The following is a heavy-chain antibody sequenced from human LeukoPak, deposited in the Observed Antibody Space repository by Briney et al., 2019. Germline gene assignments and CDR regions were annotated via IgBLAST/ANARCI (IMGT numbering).Heavy chain of an antibody. CDR1: GGSISSGSYY. V-gene: IGHV4-61*02. Sequence: PSETLSLTCTVSGGSISSGSYYWSWIRQPAGKGLEWIGRIYTSGSTNYNPSLKSRVTISVDTSKNQFSLKLSSVTAADTAVYFCARDSLRFLEWSPGWFDPWGQGILVTVSS. CDR2: IYTSGST. J-gene: IGHJ5*02. CDR3: ARDSLRFLEWSPGWFDP. D-gene: IGHD3-3*01.